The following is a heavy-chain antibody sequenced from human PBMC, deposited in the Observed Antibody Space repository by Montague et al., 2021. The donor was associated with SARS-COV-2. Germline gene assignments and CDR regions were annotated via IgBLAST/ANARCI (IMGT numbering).Heavy chain of an antibody. CDR3: AKDQVYSGSYFAD. V-gene: IGHV3-30*04. Sequence: SLRLSCAASGFTFSSYAMHWVRQAPGKGLEWVAVISYDGSNKYYADSVKGRFTISRDNSKNILYLQMNSLRAEDTAVYYCAKDQVYSGSYFADWGQGTLVTVSS. CDR2: ISYDGSNK. CDR1: GFTFSSYA. J-gene: IGHJ4*02. D-gene: IGHD1-26*01.